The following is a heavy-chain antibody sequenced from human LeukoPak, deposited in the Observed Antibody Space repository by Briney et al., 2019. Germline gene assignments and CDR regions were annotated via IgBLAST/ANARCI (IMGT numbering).Heavy chain of an antibody. CDR2: INPSGGRT. CDR3: ARAYPYCSGGSCSHLGYYGMDV. D-gene: IGHD2-15*01. CDR1: GYTFTSYY. J-gene: IGHJ6*02. Sequence: ASVKVSCKASGYTFTSYYMHWVRQAPGQGLEWMGIINPSGGRTSYAQKFQGRVTMTRDTSTSTVYMELSSLRSEDTAVYYCARAYPYCSGGSCSHLGYYGMDVWGQGTTVTVSS. V-gene: IGHV1-46*01.